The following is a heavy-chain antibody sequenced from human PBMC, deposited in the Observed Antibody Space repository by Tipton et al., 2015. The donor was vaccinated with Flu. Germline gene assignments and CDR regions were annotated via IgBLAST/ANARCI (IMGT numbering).Heavy chain of an antibody. V-gene: IGHV4-61*02. CDR2: VYPSGSA. D-gene: IGHD6-19*01. J-gene: IGHJ6*02. CDR3: ARDDIVVAVSALSCYYYIMDV. CDR1: GGSISSGSYY. Sequence: TLSLTCTVSGGSISSGSYYWSWIRQPAGKGLEWIGRVYPSGSANYNPSLKSRVTLSVDTSKNQFFLWLRFVTVADTAVYYCARDDIVVAVSALSCYYYIMDVWGPGTTGNVSS.